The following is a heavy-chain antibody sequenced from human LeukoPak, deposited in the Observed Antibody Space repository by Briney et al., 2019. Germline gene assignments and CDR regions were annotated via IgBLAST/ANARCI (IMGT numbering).Heavy chain of an antibody. D-gene: IGHD2-15*01. CDR1: GYTFTSYG. CDR2: ISEYNTNT. J-gene: IGHJ4*02. Sequence: APVKVSCKTSGYTFTSYGISWVRQAPGQGLEWMGWISEYNTNTNYAQKLQGRVTMTTDTSTNTAYLELRSLTSDDTAVYYCARVSGGSFDYWGQGTLVTVSS. V-gene: IGHV1-18*01. CDR3: ARVSGGSFDY.